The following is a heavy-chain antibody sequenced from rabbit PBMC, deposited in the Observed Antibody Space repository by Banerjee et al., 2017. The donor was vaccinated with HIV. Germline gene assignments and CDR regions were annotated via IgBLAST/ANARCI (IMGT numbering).Heavy chain of an antibody. V-gene: IGHV1S40*01. CDR3: ARDIGSSGWYSFNL. Sequence: QSLEESGGGLVKPEGSLTLTCTASGFSFSSGYDMCWVRQAPGKGLEWIGCIVTGGGGSTAYASWAKGRFTISKTSSTTVTLQMTSLTAADTATYFCARDIGSSGWYSFNLWGQGTLVTVS. J-gene: IGHJ4*01. CDR1: GFSFSSGYD. CDR2: IVTGGGGST. D-gene: IGHD1-1*01.